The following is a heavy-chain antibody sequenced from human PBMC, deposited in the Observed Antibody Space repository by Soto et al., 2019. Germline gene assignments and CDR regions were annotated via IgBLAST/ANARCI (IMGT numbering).Heavy chain of an antibody. D-gene: IGHD5-18*01. CDR3: ARHVLQLPREYDALDV. Sequence: PSETLSLTCAVYGGSITGSNWWSWVRQSPGKGLEWIGEIYYSGSSNYNPSLRSRVTMSVDRSKNQFSLRLRSVTAADTAVYYCARHVLQLPREYDALDVWGQGTMVTVSS. V-gene: IGHV4-4*02. CDR2: IYYSGSS. J-gene: IGHJ3*01. CDR1: GGSITGSNW.